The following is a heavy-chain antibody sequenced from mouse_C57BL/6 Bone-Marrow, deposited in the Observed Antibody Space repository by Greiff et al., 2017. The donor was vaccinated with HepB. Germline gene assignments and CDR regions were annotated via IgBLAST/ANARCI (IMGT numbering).Heavy chain of an antibody. CDR3: ARPTVTTVVAPYYFDY. V-gene: IGHV1-81*01. CDR2: IYPRSGNT. CDR1: GYTFTSYG. D-gene: IGHD1-1*01. Sequence: VKLQESGAELARPGASVKLSCKASGYTFTSYGISWVKQRTGQGLEWIGEIYPRSGNTYYNEKFKGKATLTADKSSSTAYMELRSLTSEDSAVYFCARPTVTTVVAPYYFDYWGQGTTLTVSS. J-gene: IGHJ2*01.